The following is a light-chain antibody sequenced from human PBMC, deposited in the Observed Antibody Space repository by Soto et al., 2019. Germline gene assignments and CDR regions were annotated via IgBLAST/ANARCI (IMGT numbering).Light chain of an antibody. CDR2: DAP. CDR3: QQYGSSPEWT. V-gene: IGKV3-20*01. CDR1: QSIGLA. Sequence: EIVLTQAPATLSLSPGERATLSCRASQSIGLAIAWYQHKPGQAPRLLIFDAPQRATGIPDRFSGSGSGTDFTLTISRLEPEDFAVYYCQQYGSSPEWTFGQGTKVDI. J-gene: IGKJ1*01.